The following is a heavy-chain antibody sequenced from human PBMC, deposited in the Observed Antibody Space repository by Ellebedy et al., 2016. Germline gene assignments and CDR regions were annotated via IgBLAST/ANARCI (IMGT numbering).Heavy chain of an antibody. D-gene: IGHD3-22*01. Sequence: ASVKVSXKASGYTFTSYDINWVRQATGQGLEWMGWMKPNSGNTGYAQKFQGRVTMTRNTSISTAYMELSSLRSEDTAVYYCASDSSGWGDAFDIWGQGTMVTVSS. CDR2: MKPNSGNT. J-gene: IGHJ3*02. CDR1: GYTFTSYD. CDR3: ASDSSGWGDAFDI. V-gene: IGHV1-8*01.